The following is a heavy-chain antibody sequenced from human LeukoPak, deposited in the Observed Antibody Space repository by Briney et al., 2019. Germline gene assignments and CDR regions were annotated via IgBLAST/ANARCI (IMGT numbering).Heavy chain of an antibody. Sequence: SETLSLTCTVSGGSLSSGAYYWSWLRQHPGEGLEWIGYIYYSGSTYCNPSLKSRVTISIDTSKNQFSLKLNSVTAADTAVYYCASAPRYTLGGKYFDYWGQGTLLTVSS. V-gene: IGHV4-31*03. CDR2: IYYSGST. CDR3: ASAPRYTLGGKYFDY. CDR1: GGSLSSGAYY. J-gene: IGHJ4*02. D-gene: IGHD1-26*01.